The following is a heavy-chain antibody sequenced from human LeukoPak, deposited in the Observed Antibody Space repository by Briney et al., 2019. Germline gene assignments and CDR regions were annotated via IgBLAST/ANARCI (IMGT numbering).Heavy chain of an antibody. Sequence: ASVKVSCKASGGTFSSYAISWVRQAPGQGLEWMGGINPNSGGTNYAQKFQGRVTMTRDTSISTAYMELSRLRSDDTAVYYCARDLYYGDTFDYWGQGTLVTVSS. CDR3: ARDLYYGDTFDY. V-gene: IGHV1-2*02. CDR1: GGTFSSYA. D-gene: IGHD4-17*01. CDR2: INPNSGGT. J-gene: IGHJ4*02.